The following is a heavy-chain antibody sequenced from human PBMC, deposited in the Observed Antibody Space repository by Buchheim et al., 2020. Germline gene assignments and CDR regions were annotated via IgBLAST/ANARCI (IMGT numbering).Heavy chain of an antibody. J-gene: IGHJ4*02. CDR1: GFTFSSYA. V-gene: IGHV3-73*01. CDR2: IGNKANNDAT. Sequence: EVQLLESGGGLVQPGGSLRLSCAASGFTFSSYAMSWVRQAPGKGLEWVGRIGNKANNDATVYAASVQGRFTISRDDLKNTAYLQMNSLKTEDTAVYFCTTTRKNFSESSGYFYRDYWGQGTL. CDR3: TTTRKNFSESSGYFYRDY. D-gene: IGHD3-22*01.